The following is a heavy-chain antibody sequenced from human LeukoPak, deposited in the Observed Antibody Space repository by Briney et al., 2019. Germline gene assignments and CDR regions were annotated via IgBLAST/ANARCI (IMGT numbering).Heavy chain of an antibody. CDR2: IYPDDSDT. CDR1: EYSFPDYC. J-gene: IGHJ4*02. Sequence: GESLKISCKHSEYSFPDYCIGWVRQMPGKGLEWMGIIYPDDSDTRYSPSFQGQVTISADKSISTAYLQWSSLKASDTAMYYCAIGRGGQQLGDYWGQGTLVTVSS. D-gene: IGHD6-13*01. V-gene: IGHV5-51*01. CDR3: AIGRGGQQLGDY.